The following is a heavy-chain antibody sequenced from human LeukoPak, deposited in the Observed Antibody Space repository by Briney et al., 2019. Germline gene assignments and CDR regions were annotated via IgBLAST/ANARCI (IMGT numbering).Heavy chain of an antibody. D-gene: IGHD5-12*01. CDR2: TYYRSKWYT. CDR3: ARIGYDRPDVDD. J-gene: IGHJ4*02. CDR1: GDSVSSNSAV. Sequence: SQTLSLTCAISGDSVSSNSAVWNWIRQSPSRGLEWLGRTYYRSKWYTDYALSVKSRITINPDTSKNQFSLQLNSVTPEDTAVYYCARIGYDRPDVDDWGQGTLVTVSS. V-gene: IGHV6-1*01.